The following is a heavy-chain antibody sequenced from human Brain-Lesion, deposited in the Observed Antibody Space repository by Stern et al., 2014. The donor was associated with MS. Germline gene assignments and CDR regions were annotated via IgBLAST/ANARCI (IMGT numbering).Heavy chain of an antibody. Sequence: VQLVESGSGQAKPSQTLSLTCAVSGGSISSGGSSWNWIRQPPGKGLEWIGFIYHSGSTYYNPSLKGRVFLSVDTSQNQFALNLRSVTAADTAVYYCARGGVIYTQDRNGFDVWGQGTMVTVSS. V-gene: IGHV4-30-2*01. J-gene: IGHJ3*01. CDR2: IYHSGST. D-gene: IGHD2-21*01. CDR1: GGSISSGGSS. CDR3: ARGGVIYTQDRNGFDV.